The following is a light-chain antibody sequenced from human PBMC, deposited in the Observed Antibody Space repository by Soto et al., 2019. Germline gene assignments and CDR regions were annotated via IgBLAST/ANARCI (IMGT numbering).Light chain of an antibody. J-gene: IGKJ1*01. Sequence: IQLTQSPSFLSASLGDRVTFTFLASQGISSYLAWYQQKAGQAPKLLIYAASNLQSGVPSRFSGRGSGTDFTLTVESLQPEDFATYYCQQGYSNPWTFGQGTKVDIK. CDR3: QQGYSNPWT. V-gene: IGKV1-9*01. CDR2: AAS. CDR1: QGISSY.